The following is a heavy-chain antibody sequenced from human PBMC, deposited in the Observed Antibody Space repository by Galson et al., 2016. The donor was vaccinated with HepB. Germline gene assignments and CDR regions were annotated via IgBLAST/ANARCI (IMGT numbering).Heavy chain of an antibody. Sequence: CAISGDSVSSTSSAWNWIRQSPSRGLEWLGRTYYRSRWFNDYAVSVKGRITIKPDTSKNQFSLQLDSVTLEDTAVYYCTQTLGGIAVSAAAFDYWGQGTLVTVSS. J-gene: IGHJ4*02. V-gene: IGHV6-1*01. D-gene: IGHD6-19*01. CDR3: TQTLGGIAVSAAAFDY. CDR1: GDSVSSTSSA. CDR2: TYYRSRWFN.